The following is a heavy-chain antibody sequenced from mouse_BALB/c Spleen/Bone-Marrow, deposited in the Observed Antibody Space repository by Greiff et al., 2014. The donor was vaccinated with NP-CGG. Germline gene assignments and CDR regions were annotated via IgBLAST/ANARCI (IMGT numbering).Heavy chain of an antibody. Sequence: QVQLQQPGAELVRPGVSVKISCKGSGYTFTDYAVHWVKQSHTKSLEWIGLISSYYGDATYNQKFKGKATMTVDKSSSTDLLYLARLRSEDSAIDYCARSRKVQNAMDYWGQGTSVTVSS. CDR2: ISSYYGDA. J-gene: IGHJ4*01. CDR3: ARSRKVQNAMDY. V-gene: IGHV1-67*01. CDR1: GYTFTDYA. D-gene: IGHD6-1*01.